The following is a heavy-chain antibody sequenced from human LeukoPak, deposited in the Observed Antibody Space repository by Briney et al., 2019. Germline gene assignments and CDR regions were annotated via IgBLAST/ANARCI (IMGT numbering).Heavy chain of an antibody. V-gene: IGHV3-74*01. CDR3: ARQVQLERLGFGKEGSAFDY. CDR2: INPDGSST. CDR1: GFTFRTYW. D-gene: IGHD1-1*01. Sequence: GGSLRLSCVASGFTFRTYWMHWVRHVPGKGPVWLSRINPDGSSTTYADSVKGRFTISRDNAKNMLYLQINSLRAEDTAVYYCARQVQLERLGFGKEGSAFDYWGQGTLVTVSS. J-gene: IGHJ4*02.